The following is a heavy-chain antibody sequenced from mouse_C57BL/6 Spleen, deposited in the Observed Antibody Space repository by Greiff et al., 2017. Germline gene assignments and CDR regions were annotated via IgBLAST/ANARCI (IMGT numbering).Heavy chain of an antibody. CDR3: ARTYYYAMDD. Sequence: QVQLQQSGAELVRPGSSVKLSCKASGYTFTSYWMDWVKQRPGQGLEWIGNIYPSDSETHYNQKFKDKATLTVDKSSSTAYMQLSSLTSEDSAVYYCARTYYYAMDDWGQGTSVTVAS. CDR2: IYPSDSET. J-gene: IGHJ4*01. V-gene: IGHV1-61*01. CDR1: GYTFTSYW.